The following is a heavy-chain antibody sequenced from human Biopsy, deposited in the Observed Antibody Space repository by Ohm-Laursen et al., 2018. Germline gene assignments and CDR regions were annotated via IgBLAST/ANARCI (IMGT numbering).Heavy chain of an antibody. J-gene: IGHJ2*01. CDR2: VYYTGST. CDR1: GDSISSYY. CDR3: ARDRGYYSDRTVPGYFDL. D-gene: IGHD3-22*01. Sequence: TLSLTCTVSGDSISSYYWSWIRQPPGKGLEWIGYVYYTGSTDYNPSLQSRVTISVDTSKNHFSLRLRSVTPADTAIYYCARDRGYYSDRTVPGYFDLWGRGTLVAVSS. V-gene: IGHV4-59*01.